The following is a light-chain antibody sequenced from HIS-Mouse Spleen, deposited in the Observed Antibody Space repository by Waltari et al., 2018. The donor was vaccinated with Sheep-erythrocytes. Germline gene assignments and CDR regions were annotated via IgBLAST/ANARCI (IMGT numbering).Light chain of an antibody. CDR3: CSYAGSNNWV. J-gene: IGLJ3*02. Sequence: QSALTQPRSVSGSPGQSVPIPCTGTSSDVGGYTYVSWYQQHPGKAPKRMIYDVSKRPSGVPDRFSGSKSGNTASLTISGLQAEDEADYYCCSYAGSNNWVFGGGTKLTVL. V-gene: IGLV2-11*02. CDR1: SSDVGGYTY. CDR2: DVS.